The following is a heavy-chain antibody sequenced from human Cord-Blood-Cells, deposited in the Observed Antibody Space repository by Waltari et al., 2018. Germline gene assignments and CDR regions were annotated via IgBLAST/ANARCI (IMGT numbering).Heavy chain of an antibody. D-gene: IGHD3-22*01. CDR3: ARGVVVVNNWFDP. CDR1: GGSIRSYY. Sequence: QVHLQESGPGLVKPSETLSLTCTVPGGSIRSYYWRWIRQPAGKGPEWIGRIYTSGSTNYNPSLKSRVTMSVDTSKNQFSLKLSSVTAADTAVYYCARGVVVVNNWFDPWGQGTLVTVSS. CDR2: IYTSGST. V-gene: IGHV4-4*07. J-gene: IGHJ5*02.